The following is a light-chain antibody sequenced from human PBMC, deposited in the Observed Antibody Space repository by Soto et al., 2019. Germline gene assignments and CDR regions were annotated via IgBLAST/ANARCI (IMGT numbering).Light chain of an antibody. CDR1: QTIRRN. CDR3: QQSYSIPYT. CDR2: VVS. J-gene: IGKJ2*01. V-gene: IGKV1-39*01. Sequence: DIQLTQSPSSLSASVGDRVTITCRASQTIRRNLNWYQQKPGEAPKLLMYVVSSLQGGVPSRFSGSESGTDYTLTISSLQPDDFATYYCQQSYSIPYTFGQGTKLEIK.